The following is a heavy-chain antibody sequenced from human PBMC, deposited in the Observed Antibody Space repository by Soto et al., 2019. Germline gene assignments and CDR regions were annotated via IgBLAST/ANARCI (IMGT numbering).Heavy chain of an antibody. Sequence: EVQLVESGGGLVQPGRSLRLSCAASGFSFEDYAMHWVRQVPGRGLEWVSGISWNSATKNYAASVQGRFTISRDNAKNSVYLQMDRLGPEDTALYYCAKAQRGPYVVGLFDPWGQGTLVTVSS. J-gene: IGHJ5*02. CDR2: ISWNSATK. D-gene: IGHD2-15*01. CDR1: GFSFEDYA. CDR3: AKAQRGPYVVGLFDP. V-gene: IGHV3-9*01.